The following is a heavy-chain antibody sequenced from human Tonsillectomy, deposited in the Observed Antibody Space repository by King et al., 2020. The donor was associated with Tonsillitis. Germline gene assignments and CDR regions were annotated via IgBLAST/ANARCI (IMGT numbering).Heavy chain of an antibody. CDR2: VYTSGST. J-gene: IGHJ5*02. CDR3: ARDRAPTTAGLRFDP. V-gene: IGHV4-4*07. D-gene: IGHD4-17*01. CDR1: GGSISSYY. Sequence: VQLQESGPGLVKPSETLSLTCTVSGGSISSYYWSWIRQPAGKGLEWIGRVYTSGSTNYNPSLKSRVTMSVDTSKNQFSLKLSSLTAADTAVYYCARDRAPTTAGLRFDPWGQGTLVTVSS.